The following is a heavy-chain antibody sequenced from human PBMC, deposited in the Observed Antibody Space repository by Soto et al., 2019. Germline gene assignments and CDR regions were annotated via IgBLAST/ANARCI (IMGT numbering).Heavy chain of an antibody. J-gene: IGHJ4*02. CDR2: IRQSGDRS. CDR3: VPAFRTPFEN. V-gene: IGHV3-23*01. CDR1: GFIFSNFA. Sequence: GGSLRLSCAASGFIFSNFAMYWVRRAPGKGLEWVSSIRQSGDRSSYADSAKGRFTISRDNSKNTLYLQMNGLRLDDTAVYYYVPAFRTPFENWRRGTRVPVSS.